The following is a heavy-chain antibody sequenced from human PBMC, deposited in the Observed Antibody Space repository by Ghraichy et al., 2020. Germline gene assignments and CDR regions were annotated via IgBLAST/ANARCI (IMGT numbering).Heavy chain of an antibody. J-gene: IGHJ6*02. V-gene: IGHV3-48*02. Sequence: GGSLRLSCVGSGFTFSSYSMNWVRQSPGKGLEWVSYISSSSRTIFYADSVKGRFTISRDNAQNSLYLQMNSLRDEDTAEYYCARGSKVVRFYYYDGMDVWGQGTTGPVSS. CDR2: ISSSSRTI. CDR1: GFTFSSYS. D-gene: IGHD4-23*01. CDR3: ARGSKVVRFYYYDGMDV.